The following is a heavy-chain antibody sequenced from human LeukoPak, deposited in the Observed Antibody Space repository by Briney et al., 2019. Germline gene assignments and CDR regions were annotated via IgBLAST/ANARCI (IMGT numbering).Heavy chain of an antibody. CDR3: ASPSPYYYDSSGYWGHWYFDL. Sequence: SVKVSCKASGGTSSSYAISWVRQAPGQGLEWMGGIIPIFGTANYAQKFQGRVTITADKSTSTAYMELSSLRSEDTAVYYCASPSPYYYDSSGYWGHWYFDLWGRGTLVTVSS. J-gene: IGHJ2*01. CDR2: IIPIFGTA. V-gene: IGHV1-69*06. D-gene: IGHD3-22*01. CDR1: GGTSSSYA.